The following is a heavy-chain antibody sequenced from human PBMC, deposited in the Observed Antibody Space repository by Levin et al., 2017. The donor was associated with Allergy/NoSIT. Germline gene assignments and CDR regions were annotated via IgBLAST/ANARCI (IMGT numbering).Heavy chain of an antibody. CDR3: ARSRDAYNFFGW. Sequence: GGSLRLSCAASGFTFSSYAMNWVRQAPGKGLEWVPGIRVSGGTTYYADSVKGRFTISRDNSKNTLYLQMSSLRAEDTAVYYCARSRDAYNFFGWWGQGTLVTVSS. J-gene: IGHJ4*02. CDR2: IRVSGGTT. CDR1: GFTFSSYA. D-gene: IGHD5-24*01. V-gene: IGHV3-23*01.